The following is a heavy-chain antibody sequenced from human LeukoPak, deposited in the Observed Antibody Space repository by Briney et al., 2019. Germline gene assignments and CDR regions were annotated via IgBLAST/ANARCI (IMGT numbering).Heavy chain of an antibody. CDR2: IYYSGST. J-gene: IGHJ4*02. Sequence: SETLSLTCTVSGYSISSGYYWGWIRQPPGKGLEWIGSIYYSGSTYYNPSLKSRVTISVDTSKNQFSLKLSSVTAADTAVYYCARQWLVGHFDYWGQGTLVTVSS. CDR3: ARQWLVGHFDY. V-gene: IGHV4-38-2*02. CDR1: GYSISSGYY. D-gene: IGHD6-19*01.